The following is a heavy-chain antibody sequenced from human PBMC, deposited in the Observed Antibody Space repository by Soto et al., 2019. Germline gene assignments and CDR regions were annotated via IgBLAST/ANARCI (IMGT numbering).Heavy chain of an antibody. Sequence: QVQLVQSGVEVKKPGASMKVSCKASGYTFTSYGFSWVRQAPGQGLEWMGWINPYNGNTNYAQNLQGRVTMTTDTSTSTAYMELRILTSDDTAVYYCARGGASTGGMDVWGQGTTVTVSS. D-gene: IGHD1-26*01. V-gene: IGHV1-18*01. CDR2: INPYNGNT. CDR3: ARGGASTGGMDV. CDR1: GYTFTSYG. J-gene: IGHJ6*02.